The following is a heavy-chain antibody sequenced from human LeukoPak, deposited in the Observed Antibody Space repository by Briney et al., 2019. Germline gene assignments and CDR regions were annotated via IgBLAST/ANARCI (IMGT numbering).Heavy chain of an antibody. CDR2: IDHSGST. D-gene: IGHD3-3*01. CDR1: GGSFSGYY. V-gene: IGHV4-34*01. Sequence: SETLSLTCAVYGGSFSGYYWSWIRQPPGKGLEWIGEIDHSGSTNYNPSLKSRVTISVDTSKNQFSLKLSSVTAADTAVYYCASMKRDFWSGYRNSRYYFDYWGQGTLVTVSS. J-gene: IGHJ4*02. CDR3: ASMKRDFWSGYRNSRYYFDY.